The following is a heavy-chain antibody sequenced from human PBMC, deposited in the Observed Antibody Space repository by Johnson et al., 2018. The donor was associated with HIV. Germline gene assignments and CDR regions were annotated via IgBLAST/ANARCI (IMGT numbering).Heavy chain of an antibody. D-gene: IGHD4-17*01. J-gene: IGHJ3*02. CDR2: ISSSGDII. CDR1: GFTFSDYY. Sequence: QVQLVESGGGLVQPGGSLRLSCAASGFTFSDYYMTWIRQAPGKGLEWLSFISSSGDIIRYADSVKGRFTISRDNAKNSLIIQMNSLRDEDTAVYYCARRTVTALFDIWGQGTLVTVSS. V-gene: IGHV3-11*04. CDR3: ARRTVTALFDI.